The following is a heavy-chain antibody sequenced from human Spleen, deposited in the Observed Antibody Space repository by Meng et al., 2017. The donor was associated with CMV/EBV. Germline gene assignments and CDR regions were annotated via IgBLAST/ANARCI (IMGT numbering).Heavy chain of an antibody. D-gene: IGHD2-2*01. V-gene: IGHV4-59*12. J-gene: IGHJ3*02. CDR1: GGSISSYY. CDR3: ARVPTVPAALSDAFDI. Sequence: SETLSLTCTVSGGSISSYYWSWIRQPPGKGLEWIGSIYYSGSTYCNSSLKSRVTISIDTSKNQLSLKVSSVTAADTAMYYCARVPTVPAALSDAFDIWGQGTMVTVSS. CDR2: IYYSGST.